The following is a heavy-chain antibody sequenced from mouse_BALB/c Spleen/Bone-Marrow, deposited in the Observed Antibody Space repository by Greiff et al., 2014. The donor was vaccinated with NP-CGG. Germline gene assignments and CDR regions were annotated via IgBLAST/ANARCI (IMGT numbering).Heavy chain of an antibody. CDR3: ARDKGRVFFDY. J-gene: IGHJ2*01. V-gene: IGHV7-3*02. CDR2: IRNKANGYTT. CDR1: GFTFTDYY. Sequence: VQLKQSGGGLVQPGGSLRLSCATSGFTFTDYYMNWVRQPPGKALEWLGFIRNKANGYTTEYSASVKSRFTISRDNSQNILYLQMNTXRVDDSATYYCARDKGRVFFDYWGQGTTLTVSS.